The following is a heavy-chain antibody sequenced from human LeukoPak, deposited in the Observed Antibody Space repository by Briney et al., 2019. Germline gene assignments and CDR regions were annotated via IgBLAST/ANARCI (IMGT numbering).Heavy chain of an antibody. V-gene: IGHV3-9*03. CDR3: AKDTGSYPSDAFDI. CDR2: ISWNSGSI. CDR1: GFTFDDYA. D-gene: IGHD1-26*01. J-gene: IGHJ3*02. Sequence: GGSLRLSCAASGFTFDDYAMHWVRQAPGKGLEWVSGISWNSGSIGYADSVKGRFTISRDNAKNSLYLQMNSLRAEDMALYYCAKDTGSYPSDAFDIWGQGTMVTVSS.